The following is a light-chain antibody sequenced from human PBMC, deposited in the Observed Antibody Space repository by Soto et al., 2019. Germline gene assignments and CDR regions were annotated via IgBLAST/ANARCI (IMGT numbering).Light chain of an antibody. CDR1: HTISSSY. CDR2: GIS. Sequence: EIVLTQSPGTLSLSPGERATPSCRASHTISSSYLAWYQQKPGQAPRLLMYGISRRATGIPDRFSGSGSGTDFTLTITRLEPEDFAVYYCQQYGDSITFGGGTKVDIK. J-gene: IGKJ4*01. CDR3: QQYGDSIT. V-gene: IGKV3-20*01.